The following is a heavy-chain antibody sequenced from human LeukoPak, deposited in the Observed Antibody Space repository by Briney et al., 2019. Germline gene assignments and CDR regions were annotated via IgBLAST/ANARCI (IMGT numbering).Heavy chain of an antibody. CDR3: ARHALPVAFDI. D-gene: IGHD4-17*01. CDR2: IYYSGST. Sequence: SETLSLTCTVSGGSISSYYWSWIRQPPGKGLEWIGYIYYSGSTNYNPSLKSRVTISVDTSKNQFSLKLSSVTAADTAVYYCARHALPVAFDIWGQGTMVTVSS. CDR1: GGSISSYY. V-gene: IGHV4-59*08. J-gene: IGHJ3*02.